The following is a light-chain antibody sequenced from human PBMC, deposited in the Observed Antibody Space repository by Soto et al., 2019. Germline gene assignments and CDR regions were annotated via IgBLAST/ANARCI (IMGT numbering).Light chain of an antibody. V-gene: IGLV2-14*03. CDR1: SSDVGRYNY. Sequence: QSVLTQPASVSGSPGQSITISCAGTSSDVGRYNYVSWYQHHPGKAPKLIIYNVTNRPSGVSNRFSGSKSGNTASLTISGLQAEDVADYYCSSYASSRNMLFGGGTKLTVL. CDR3: SSYASSRNML. J-gene: IGLJ2*01. CDR2: NVT.